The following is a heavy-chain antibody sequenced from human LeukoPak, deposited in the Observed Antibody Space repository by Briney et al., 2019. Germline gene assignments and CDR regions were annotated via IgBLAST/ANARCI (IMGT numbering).Heavy chain of an antibody. CDR3: AKDVVPDSGWDLDY. CDR1: GFTFSTYS. CDR2: IYPSGDST. Sequence: GGSPRLSCAASGFTFSTYSMTWVRQGPGKGLEWVSSIYPSGDSTFYADSVKGRFTIPRDNSKNTLYLQMSSPRTEDTAIYYCAKDVVPDSGWDLDYWGQGTLVTVSS. J-gene: IGHJ4*02. D-gene: IGHD6-19*01. V-gene: IGHV3-23*01.